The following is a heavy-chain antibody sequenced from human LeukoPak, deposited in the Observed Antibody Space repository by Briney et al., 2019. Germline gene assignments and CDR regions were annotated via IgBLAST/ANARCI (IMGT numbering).Heavy chain of an antibody. CDR2: INHSGST. CDR1: GGSFSGYY. D-gene: IGHD1-26*01. V-gene: IGHV4-34*01. Sequence: PSETLSLTCAVYGGSFSGYYWSWIRQPPGKGLEWIGEINHSGSTNYNPSLKSRVTISVDTSKNQFSLKLSSVTAADTAVYYCARDPSWEGYWGQGTLVTVSS. J-gene: IGHJ4*02. CDR3: ARDPSWEGY.